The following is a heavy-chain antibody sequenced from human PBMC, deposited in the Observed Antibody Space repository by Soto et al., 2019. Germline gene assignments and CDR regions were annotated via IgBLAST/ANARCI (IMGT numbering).Heavy chain of an antibody. CDR1: GGTFSSYA. CDR2: IIPIFGTA. D-gene: IGHD3-22*01. V-gene: IGHV1-69*13. CDR3: ARPLDYYDSSGYHPPGWFDP. J-gene: IGHJ5*02. Sequence: SVKVSCKASGGTFSSYAISWVRQAPGQGLEWMGGIIPIFGTANYAQKFQGRVTITADESTSTAYMELSSLRSEDTAVYYCARPLDYYDSSGYHPPGWFDPWGQGTLVTVSS.